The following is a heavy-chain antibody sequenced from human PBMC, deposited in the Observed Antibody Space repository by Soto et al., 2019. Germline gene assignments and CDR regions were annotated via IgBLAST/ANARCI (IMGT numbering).Heavy chain of an antibody. D-gene: IGHD3-10*01. Sequence: GGSLRLSCAASGFAFYYYNMNWVRQAPGKGLEWVSGIRGFSPYTFYAESVRGRFTISRDNAKNSLFLQMDSLRAEDTAVYYCARDRGYDAHDYYYNAMDVWGQGTTVTVSS. CDR1: GFAFYYYN. CDR2: IRGFSPYT. CDR3: ARDRGYDAHDYYYNAMDV. V-gene: IGHV3-21*01. J-gene: IGHJ6*02.